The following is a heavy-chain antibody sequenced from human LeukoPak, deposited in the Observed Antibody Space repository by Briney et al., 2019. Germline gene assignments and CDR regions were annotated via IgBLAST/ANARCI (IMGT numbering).Heavy chain of an antibody. V-gene: IGHV3-23*02. J-gene: IGHJ4*02. CDR3: AKGLTYNSGSRGYFDY. Sequence: GGSLRLSCAASGFTFSSYAMSWVRQAPGKGLEWVSAICNSGGRTYYGGTVKGGFAISRDNPKNTLYLQMNRLRAEDTAVYYCAKGLTYNSGSRGYFDYWGQGTLVTVSS. D-gene: IGHD6-19*01. CDR1: GFTFSSYA. CDR2: ICNSGGRT.